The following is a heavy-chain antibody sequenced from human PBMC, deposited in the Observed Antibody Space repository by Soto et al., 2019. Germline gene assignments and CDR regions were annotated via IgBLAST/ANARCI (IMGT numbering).Heavy chain of an antibody. CDR1: GYTFTGYY. J-gene: IGHJ4*02. V-gene: IGHV1-2*02. CDR3: ARDSGYCTSTSCYYFDS. Sequence: GASVKVSCKASGYTFTGYYMHWVRQAPGQGLEWMGWISPDSGGTNYAQKFQGRVTMTRDTSISTAYMELSSLRSDDTAVYFCARDSGYCTSTSCYYFDSWGQGTRVTVS. D-gene: IGHD2-2*01. CDR2: ISPDSGGT.